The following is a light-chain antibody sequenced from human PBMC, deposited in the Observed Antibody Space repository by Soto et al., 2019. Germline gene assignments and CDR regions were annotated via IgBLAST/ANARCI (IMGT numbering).Light chain of an antibody. CDR3: SSYTSSGTDV. CDR2: DVS. Sequence: QSALAQPASVSGSPGQSITISCTGTSSDVGRYDFVSWYQQHPGKALKLMIYDVSYRPSGVSNRFSGSKSGNTASLIISGLQAEDEADYYCSSYTSSGTDVFGTGTKVTVL. V-gene: IGLV2-14*01. J-gene: IGLJ1*01. CDR1: SSDVGRYDF.